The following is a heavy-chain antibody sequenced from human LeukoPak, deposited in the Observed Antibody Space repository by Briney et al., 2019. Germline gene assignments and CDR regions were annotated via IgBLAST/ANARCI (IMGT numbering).Heavy chain of an antibody. CDR3: AKEKARGLGDFLYNFDY. J-gene: IGHJ4*02. CDR2: INWNSNRI. CDR1: GFTFDDYA. D-gene: IGHD3-16*01. V-gene: IGHV3-9*01. Sequence: GRSLRLSCAASGFTFDDYAMHWVRQAPGKGLEWVSGINWNSNRISYADSVKGRFTISRDNAKNSLYLQMNSLRAEDTAVYYCAKEKARGLGDFLYNFDYGAQEPRVTVPS.